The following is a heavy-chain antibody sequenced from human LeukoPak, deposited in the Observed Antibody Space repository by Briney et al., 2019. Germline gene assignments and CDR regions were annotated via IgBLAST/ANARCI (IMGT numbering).Heavy chain of an antibody. D-gene: IGHD3-10*01. Sequence: GASVTVSCKASGYTFTIYGISWVRQAPGQGLESMGWISAYNANTNDAQKLQGRVTMTTDTSTSTAYMVLRSLRSDDTAVYYCALVLARSYYNGEFGPWGQGTLVTVS. V-gene: IGHV1-18*01. CDR3: ALVLARSYYNGEFGP. CDR2: ISAYNANT. J-gene: IGHJ5*02. CDR1: GYTFTIYG.